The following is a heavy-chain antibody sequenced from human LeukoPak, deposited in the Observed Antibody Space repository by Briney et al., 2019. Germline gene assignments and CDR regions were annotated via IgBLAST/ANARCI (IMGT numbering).Heavy chain of an antibody. V-gene: IGHV1-2*06. CDR3: ARDQYYYDSSGFSDAFDI. J-gene: IGHJ3*02. CDR1: GYTFTGYY. D-gene: IGHD3-22*01. Sequence: ASVKVSCKASGYTFTGYYMHWVRQAPGQGLEWMGRINPNSGGTNYAQKFQGRVIMTRDTSISTAYMELSRLRSDDTAVYYCARDQYYYDSSGFSDAFDIWGQGTMVTVSS. CDR2: INPNSGGT.